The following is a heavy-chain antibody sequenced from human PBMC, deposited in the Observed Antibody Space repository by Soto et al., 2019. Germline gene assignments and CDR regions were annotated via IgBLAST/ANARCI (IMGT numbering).Heavy chain of an antibody. D-gene: IGHD2-8*01. CDR2: ISGSGSGT. J-gene: IGHJ4*02. V-gene: IGHV3-23*01. CDR1: GITFAHYS. CDR3: AKYSRVGVYAYLDY. Sequence: GGSLTLSCAASGITFAHYSMTWVRQAPGKGLEWVPAISGSGSGTYYADSVKGRLNVSRDNSNHTLYLPMNSLSADHPAVYFCAKYSRVGVYAYLDYWGQGTLVTVSS.